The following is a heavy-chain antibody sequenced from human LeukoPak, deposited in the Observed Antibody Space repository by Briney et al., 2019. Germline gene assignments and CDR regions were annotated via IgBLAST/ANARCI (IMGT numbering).Heavy chain of an antibody. J-gene: IGHJ6*02. CDR2: MSSGTGST. CDR1: GFTFSNYA. CDR3: AKHAGSYYYYSMDV. Sequence: GGSLRLSCAASGFTFSNYAMTWVRQAPGKGLDWVSGMSSGTGSTYYADSVKGRFTISRDNSKNTLYLQMNSLRAEETAVYYCAKHAGSYYYYSMDVWGQGTTVTVCS. V-gene: IGHV3-23*01. D-gene: IGHD3-10*01.